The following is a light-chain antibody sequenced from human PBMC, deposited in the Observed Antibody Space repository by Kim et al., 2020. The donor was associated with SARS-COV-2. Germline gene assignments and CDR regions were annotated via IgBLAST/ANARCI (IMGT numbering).Light chain of an antibody. V-gene: IGLV7-43*01. CDR3: LLYYHGDVV. CDR2: STN. Sequence: PGGTVTLTCASTTGAVSIGNYPNWFQQKPGQAPRPLIYSTNIRRSGTPTRFSGSLLGGKAALTLSGVQADDEADYYCLLYYHGDVVFGTGTKVTVL. J-gene: IGLJ1*01. CDR1: TGAVSIGNY.